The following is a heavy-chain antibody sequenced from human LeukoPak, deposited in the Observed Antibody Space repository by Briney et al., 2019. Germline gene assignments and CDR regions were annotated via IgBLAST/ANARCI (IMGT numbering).Heavy chain of an antibody. CDR3: AGSTPAVAKTGPKSDY. D-gene: IGHD6-19*01. V-gene: IGHV1-18*04. J-gene: IGHJ4*02. CDR1: GYTFTDYY. Sequence: ASVKVSCKASGYTFTDYYMHWLRQAPGQGLEWMGWISAYNGNTNYAQKLQGRVTMTTDTSTSTAYMELRSLRSDDTAVYYCAGSTPAVAKTGPKSDYWGQGTLVTVSS. CDR2: ISAYNGNT.